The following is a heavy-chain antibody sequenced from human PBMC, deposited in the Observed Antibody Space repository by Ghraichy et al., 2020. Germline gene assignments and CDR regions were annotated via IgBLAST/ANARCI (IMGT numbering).Heavy chain of an antibody. Sequence: SETLSLTCTVSGGSISSGGYYWSWIRQHPGKGLEWIGYIYYSGSTYYNPSLKSRVTISVDTSKNQFSLKLSSVTAADTAVYYCARGPFRVGAYYDILTGYDYWGQGTLVTVSS. V-gene: IGHV4-31*03. CDR3: ARGPFRVGAYYDILTGYDY. D-gene: IGHD3-9*01. CDR1: GGSISSGGYY. CDR2: IYYSGST. J-gene: IGHJ4*02.